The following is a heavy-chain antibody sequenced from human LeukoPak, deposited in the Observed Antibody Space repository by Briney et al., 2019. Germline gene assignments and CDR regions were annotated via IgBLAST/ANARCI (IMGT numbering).Heavy chain of an antibody. CDR1: GGTFSSYA. Sequence: ASVKVSCKASGGTFSSYAISWVRQAPGQGLEWMGRIIPIFGTANYAQKFQGRVTITADKSTSTAYMELSSLRSEDTAVYYCATPREGTSWPPPNLNYYYYYGMDVWGKGTTVTVSS. V-gene: IGHV1-69*06. J-gene: IGHJ6*04. D-gene: IGHD2-2*01. CDR3: ATPREGTSWPPPNLNYYYYYGMDV. CDR2: IIPIFGTA.